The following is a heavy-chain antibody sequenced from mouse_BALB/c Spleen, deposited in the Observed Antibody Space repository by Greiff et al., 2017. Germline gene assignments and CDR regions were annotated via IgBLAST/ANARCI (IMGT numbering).Heavy chain of an antibody. V-gene: IGHV3-1*02. D-gene: IGHD2-1*01. Sequence: EVQLVESGPDLVKPSQSLSLTCTVTGYSITSGYSWHWIRQFPGMGYIHYSGSTNYNPSLKSRISITRDTSKNQFFLQLNSVTTEDTATYYCARGDGNYVGFAYWGQGTLVTVSA. J-gene: IGHJ3*01. CDR2: IHYSGST. CDR3: ARGDGNYVGFAY. CDR1: GYSITSGYS.